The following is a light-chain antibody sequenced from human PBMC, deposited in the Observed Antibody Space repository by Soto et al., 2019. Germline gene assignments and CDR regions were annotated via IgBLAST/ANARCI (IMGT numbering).Light chain of an antibody. CDR3: QQYSNWPPIT. CDR1: QSVSSN. Sequence: EIVLTQSPATLSLSPGERAPLSCRASQSVSSNLAWYQQQPGQVPRLLVYGASTRATGIPARFSGSGSGTEFTLTISSLQSEDFAVYYCQQYSNWPPITFGQGTRLEIK. CDR2: GAS. J-gene: IGKJ5*01. V-gene: IGKV3-15*01.